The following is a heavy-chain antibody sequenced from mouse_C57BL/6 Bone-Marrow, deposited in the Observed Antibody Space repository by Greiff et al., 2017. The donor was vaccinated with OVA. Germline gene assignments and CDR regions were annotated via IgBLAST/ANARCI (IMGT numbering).Heavy chain of an antibody. CDR1: GYTFTSYW. D-gene: IGHD1-1*01. CDR2: IHPNSGST. Sequence: QVQLQQPGAELVKPGASVKLSCKASGYTFTSYWMHWVKQRPGQGLEWIGMIHPNSGSTNYNEKFKSKATLTVDKSSSTAYMQLSSLTSEDSAVYYCARSVGSIPGWYFDVWGTGTTVTVSS. V-gene: IGHV1-64*01. CDR3: ARSVGSIPGWYFDV. J-gene: IGHJ1*03.